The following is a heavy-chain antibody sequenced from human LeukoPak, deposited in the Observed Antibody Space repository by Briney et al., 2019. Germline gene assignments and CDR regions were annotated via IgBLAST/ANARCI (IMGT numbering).Heavy chain of an antibody. V-gene: IGHV3-33*06. J-gene: IGHJ5*02. Sequence: GRSLRLSCAASGFTFSSYGMHWVRQAPGKGLEWVAVIWYDGSNKYYADSVKGRFTISRDNSKDTLHLQMDSLRADDTARYYCAKDYDSSNYYSGPWGQGTLVTVSS. CDR1: GFTFSSYG. CDR2: IWYDGSNK. D-gene: IGHD3-22*01. CDR3: AKDYDSSNYYSGP.